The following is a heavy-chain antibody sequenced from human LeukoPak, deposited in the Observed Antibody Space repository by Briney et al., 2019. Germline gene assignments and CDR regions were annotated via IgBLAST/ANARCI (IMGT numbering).Heavy chain of an antibody. CDR1: GFTFSSYS. Sequence: GGSLRLSCAASGFTFSSYSMNWVRQAPGKGLEWVSYISSSSSTIYYADSVKGRFTISRDNSKNTLYLQMNSLRAEDTAVYYCAKVKHSSSWRGVGAYYFDYWGQGTLVTVSS. V-gene: IGHV3-48*01. CDR2: ISSSSSTI. J-gene: IGHJ4*02. D-gene: IGHD6-13*01. CDR3: AKVKHSSSWRGVGAYYFDY.